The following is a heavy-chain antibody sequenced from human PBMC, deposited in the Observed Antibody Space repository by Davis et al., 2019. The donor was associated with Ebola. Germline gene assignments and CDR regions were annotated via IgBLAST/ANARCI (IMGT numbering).Heavy chain of an antibody. CDR3: ARDLSGWPPNWFDP. J-gene: IGHJ5*02. Sequence: ASVKVSCKASGYTFTSYDINWVRQATGQGLEWMGWINAGNGNTKYSQKFQGRVTITRDTSASTAYMELSSLRSEDTAVYYCARDLSGWPPNWFDPWGQGTLVTVSS. CDR2: INAGNGNT. D-gene: IGHD6-19*01. V-gene: IGHV1-3*01. CDR1: GYTFTSYD.